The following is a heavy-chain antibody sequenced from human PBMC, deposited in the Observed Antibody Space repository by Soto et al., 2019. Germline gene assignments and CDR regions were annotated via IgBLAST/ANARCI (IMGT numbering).Heavy chain of an antibody. CDR2: IYWNDDK. CDR3: AHSPWGSAPDY. V-gene: IGHV2-5*01. D-gene: IGHD3-16*01. Sequence: QITLKESGPTLVKPTETLTLTCTVSGFPLSARGVGVGWIRHPPGKALEWLAVIYWNDDKRYSPSLKSRLTITKDTSKNQVVLTMTNTDPVDTAKYYCAHSPWGSAPDYWGQGTLVTVSS. CDR1: GFPLSARGVG. J-gene: IGHJ4*02.